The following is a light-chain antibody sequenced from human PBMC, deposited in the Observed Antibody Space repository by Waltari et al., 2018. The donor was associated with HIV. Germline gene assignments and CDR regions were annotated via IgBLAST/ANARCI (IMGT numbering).Light chain of an antibody. V-gene: IGKV3D-15*03. Sequence: VMTQSPASLSVSPGDNVTLSCRASQSVNINLAWYQQRPGQSPRLLIYDASVRATGIPDRVSATGSGTNFSLVNSPSRPEDAAFYFCQQYNYWPPLTFGGGTTVDI. CDR3: QQYNYWPPLT. CDR2: DAS. J-gene: IGKJ4*02. CDR1: QSVNIN.